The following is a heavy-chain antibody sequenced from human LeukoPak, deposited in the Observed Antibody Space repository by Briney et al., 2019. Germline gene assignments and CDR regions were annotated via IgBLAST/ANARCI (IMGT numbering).Heavy chain of an antibody. J-gene: IGHJ4*02. CDR3: ARPYCSGGSCSEGDFDY. D-gene: IGHD2-15*01. CDR1: GGSFSGYY. CDR2: INHSGST. V-gene: IGHV4-34*01. Sequence: SETLSLTCAVYGGSFSGYYWSWIRQPPGKGLEWIGEINHSGSTNYNPSLKSRVTISVDTSKNQFSLKLSSVTAADTAVYYCARPYCSGGSCSEGDFDYWGQGTLVTVSS.